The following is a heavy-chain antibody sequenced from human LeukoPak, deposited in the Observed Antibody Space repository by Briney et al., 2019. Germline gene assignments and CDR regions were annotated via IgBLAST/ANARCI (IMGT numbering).Heavy chain of an antibody. CDR2: ISSSSSYI. J-gene: IGHJ4*02. D-gene: IGHD6-13*01. CDR3: AREIAAVVFSYFDY. CDR1: GFTFSSYS. V-gene: IGHV3-21*01. Sequence: GGSLRLSCAASGFTFSSYSMNWVRQAPGKGLEWVSSISSSSSYIYYADSVKGRFTISRDNAKNSLYLQMNSLRAEDTAVYYCAREIAAVVFSYFDYWGQGTLVTVSS.